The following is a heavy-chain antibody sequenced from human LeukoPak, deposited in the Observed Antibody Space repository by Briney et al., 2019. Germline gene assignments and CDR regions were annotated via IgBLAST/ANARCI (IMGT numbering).Heavy chain of an antibody. CDR3: ARHAGGIAAAGTRPFDY. D-gene: IGHD6-13*01. CDR1: GASFSSSTYY. CDR2: IYYSGST. Sequence: SETLSLTCTVSGASFSSSTYYWGWIRQPPGKGLEWIGSIYYSGSTYYNPSLKSRVTMSVDTSKNQFSLKLSSVTAADTAVYYCARHAGGIAAAGTRPFDYWGPGTLVTVSS. V-gene: IGHV4-39*01. J-gene: IGHJ4*02.